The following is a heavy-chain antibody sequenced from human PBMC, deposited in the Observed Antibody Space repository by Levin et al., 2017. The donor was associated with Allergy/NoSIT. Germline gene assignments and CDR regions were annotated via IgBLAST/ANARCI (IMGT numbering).Heavy chain of an antibody. V-gene: IGHV4-4*02. D-gene: IGHD2-2*01. Sequence: GSLRLSCAVSGGSISSSNWWSWVRQPPGKGLEWIGEIYHSGSTNYNPSLKSRVTISVDKSKNQFSLKLRFVTAADTAVYYCARVPAALLLLDYWGQGTLVTVSS. CDR1: GGSISSSNW. CDR2: IYHSGST. CDR3: ARVPAALLLLDY. J-gene: IGHJ4*02.